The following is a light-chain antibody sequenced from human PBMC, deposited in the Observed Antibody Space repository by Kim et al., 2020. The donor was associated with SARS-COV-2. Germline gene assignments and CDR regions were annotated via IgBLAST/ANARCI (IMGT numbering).Light chain of an antibody. Sequence: IACTGTTSAVGSYSYKYVSWYQQHPGKAPKLIIYEVTKRPSGVPDRFSGSKSGNTASLIVSGLQAEDEADYYCSSHAITDNAYVIFGGGTQLTVL. CDR2: EVT. V-gene: IGLV2-8*01. CDR3: SSHAITDNAYVI. J-gene: IGLJ2*01. CDR1: TSAVGSYSYKY.